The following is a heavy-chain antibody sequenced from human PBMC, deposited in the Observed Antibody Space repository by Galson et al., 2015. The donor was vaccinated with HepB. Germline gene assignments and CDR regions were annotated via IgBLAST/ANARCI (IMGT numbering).Heavy chain of an antibody. Sequence: SLRLSCAASGFTFSSYVMSWVRQAPGKGLEWVSVITSSGSRTYYADSVKGRFTISRDNSKNTLYLQMNSLRVEDTAVYFCAGGELYGSGSTARFDPWGQGTLVTVSS. J-gene: IGHJ5*02. CDR1: GFTFSSYV. D-gene: IGHD3-10*01. CDR3: AGGELYGSGSTARFDP. CDR2: ITSSGSRT. V-gene: IGHV3-23*01.